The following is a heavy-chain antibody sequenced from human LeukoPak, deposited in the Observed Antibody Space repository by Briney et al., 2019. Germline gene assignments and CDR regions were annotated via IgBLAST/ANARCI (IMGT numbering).Heavy chain of an antibody. Sequence: GGSLRLSCAASGFTFSSYAMSWVRQAPGKGLEWVSAISGSGGSAYYADSVKGRFTISRDNSKNTLYLQMNSLRAEDTAVYYCAKDAIVATGPEYFQHWGQGTLVTVSS. V-gene: IGHV3-23*01. D-gene: IGHD5-12*01. CDR1: GFTFSSYA. CDR3: AKDAIVATGPEYFQH. CDR2: ISGSGGSA. J-gene: IGHJ1*01.